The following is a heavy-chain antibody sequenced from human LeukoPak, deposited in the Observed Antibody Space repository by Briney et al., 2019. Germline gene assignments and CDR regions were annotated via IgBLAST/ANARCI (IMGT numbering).Heavy chain of an antibody. CDR2: ISAYSGNT. Sequence: ASVKASCKASGYTFTSYGISWVRQAPGQGLEWMGWISAYSGNTNYAQKLQGRVTMTTDTSTSTAYMELRSLRSDDTAVYYCATDPEPQYAGWGQGTLVTVSS. D-gene: IGHD2-8*01. V-gene: IGHV1-18*01. CDR1: GYTFTSYG. CDR3: ATDPEPQYAG. J-gene: IGHJ4*02.